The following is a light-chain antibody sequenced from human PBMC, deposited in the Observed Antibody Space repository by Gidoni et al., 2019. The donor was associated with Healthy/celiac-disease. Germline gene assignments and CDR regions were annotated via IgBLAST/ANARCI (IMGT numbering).Light chain of an antibody. V-gene: IGKV1-39*01. Sequence: DIQMTQSPSSLSASVGDRVTITCRASQSISSYLNWYQQKPGKAPKLLIYAASSLQSGVPSRFSGSGSGTDFTLTISSLQPEDFATYYCQQSYSTPRGFGGGTKVEL. J-gene: IGKJ4*01. CDR3: QQSYSTPRG. CDR1: QSISSY. CDR2: AAS.